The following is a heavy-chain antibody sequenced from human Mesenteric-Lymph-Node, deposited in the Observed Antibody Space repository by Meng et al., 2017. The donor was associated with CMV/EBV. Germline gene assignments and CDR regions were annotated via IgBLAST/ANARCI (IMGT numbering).Heavy chain of an antibody. J-gene: IGHJ4*02. CDR1: GGSFLGYY. Sequence: GSVSVQPSETLALTCAHCGGSFLGYYWSGIRQPPGKGLEWIGEINQSGSTNYNPSLKSRVTISVDTSKNQFSLKLSSVTAADTAVYYCARHQRWLKSEGGFNYWGQGTLVTVSS. V-gene: IGHV4-34*01. CDR3: ARHQRWLKSEGGFNY. D-gene: IGHD4-23*01. CDR2: INQSGST.